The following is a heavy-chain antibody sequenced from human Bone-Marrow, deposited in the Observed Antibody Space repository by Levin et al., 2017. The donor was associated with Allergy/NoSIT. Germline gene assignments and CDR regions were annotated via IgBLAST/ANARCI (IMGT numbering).Heavy chain of an antibody. CDR1: GGSISSYY. J-gene: IGHJ6*02. CDR3: ARDRGIAAAGTPGYYGMDV. D-gene: IGHD6-13*01. CDR2: IYYSGST. V-gene: IGHV4-59*01. Sequence: SETLSLTCTVSGGSISSYYWSWIRQPPGKGLEWIGYIYYSGSTNYNPSLKSRVTISVDTSKNQFSLKLSSVTAADTAVYYCARDRGIAAAGTPGYYGMDVWGQGTTVTVSS.